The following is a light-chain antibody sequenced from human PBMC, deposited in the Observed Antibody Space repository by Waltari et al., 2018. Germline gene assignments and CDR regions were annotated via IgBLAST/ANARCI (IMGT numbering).Light chain of an antibody. Sequence: TQSPGTLSLSPGERATLSCRASQSSGSFLTWYQQKPGQPPRLLIYAASTRAAGIPDRFSGSGSGTDFSLTISRLEPEDFAVYYCQNHERLPATFGQGTKVEIK. CDR3: QNHERLPAT. J-gene: IGKJ1*01. CDR2: AAS. CDR1: QSSGSF. V-gene: IGKV3-20*01.